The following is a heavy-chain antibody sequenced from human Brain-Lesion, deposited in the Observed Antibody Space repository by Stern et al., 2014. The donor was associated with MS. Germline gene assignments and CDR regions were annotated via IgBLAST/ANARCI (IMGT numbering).Heavy chain of an antibody. CDR1: GFNFSSYW. J-gene: IGHJ4*02. CDR2: INRDGSDT. Sequence: EVQLVQSGGGLVKPGGSLRLSCAASGFNFSSYWMHWVRQLPEKGLFWVAQINRDGSDTSYADSVKGRFSISRDNIRNMLYLRMTSLRAEDTAVYYCARGVGDYWGQGARVTVSS. V-gene: IGHV3-74*02. CDR3: ARGVGDY. D-gene: IGHD3-16*01.